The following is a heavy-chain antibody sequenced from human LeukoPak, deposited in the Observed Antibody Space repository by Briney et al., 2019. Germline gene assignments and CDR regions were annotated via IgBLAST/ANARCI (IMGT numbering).Heavy chain of an antibody. V-gene: IGHV3-23*01. CDR3: AKAEGYDILTGLDY. Sequence: GGSLRLSCAASGFTFSTYAMSWVRQAPGKGLEWVSAISGSGGSTYYADSEKGRFTISRDNSKNTLYLQMNSLRAEDTAVYYCAKAEGYDILTGLDYWGQGTLVIVSS. D-gene: IGHD3-9*01. CDR1: GFTFSTYA. CDR2: ISGSGGST. J-gene: IGHJ4*02.